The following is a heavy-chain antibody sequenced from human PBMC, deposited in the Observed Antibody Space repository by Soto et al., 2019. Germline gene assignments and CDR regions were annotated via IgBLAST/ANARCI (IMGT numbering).Heavy chain of an antibody. D-gene: IGHD2-2*01. V-gene: IGHV4-34*01. CDR2: INHSGST. J-gene: IGHJ4*02. CDR1: GGSFSGYY. Sequence: QVQLQQWGAGLLKPSETLSLTCAVYGGSFSGYYWSWLRQPPGKGLEWIGEINHSGSTNYHPSLKSRVTISVDTSKNQFSLKLCSVTAADTAVYYCASTELYCSSTSCYAPTSFDYWGQGTLVTVSS. CDR3: ASTELYCSSTSCYAPTSFDY.